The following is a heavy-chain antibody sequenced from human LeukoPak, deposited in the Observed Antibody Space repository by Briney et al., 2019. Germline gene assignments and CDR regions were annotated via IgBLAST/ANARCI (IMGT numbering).Heavy chain of an antibody. D-gene: IGHD3-16*01. CDR2: ISSSSSTI. Sequence: GGSLRLSCAASGFTFSSYSMNWVRQAPGKGLEWVSYISSSSSTIYYADSVKGRFTISRDNAKNSLYLQMNSLRAEDTAVYYCAREDYGGFVDYWGQGTPVTVSS. J-gene: IGHJ4*02. CDR3: AREDYGGFVDY. V-gene: IGHV3-48*01. CDR1: GFTFSSYS.